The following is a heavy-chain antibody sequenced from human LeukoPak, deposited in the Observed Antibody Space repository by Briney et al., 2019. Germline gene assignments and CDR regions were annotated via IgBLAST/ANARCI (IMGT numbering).Heavy chain of an antibody. V-gene: IGHV1-2*02. CDR2: INTNSGGT. CDR3: ARESSLGYPMTDAFDI. CDR1: GYTFTGYY. D-gene: IGHD5-18*01. Sequence: GASLKVSCKASGYTFTGYYMHWVRQAPGQGLEWMGWINTNSGGTNYAQKFQGRVTMTSDTSISTAYMELSRLRSDDTAVYYCARESSLGYPMTDAFDIWGQGTMVTVSS. J-gene: IGHJ3*02.